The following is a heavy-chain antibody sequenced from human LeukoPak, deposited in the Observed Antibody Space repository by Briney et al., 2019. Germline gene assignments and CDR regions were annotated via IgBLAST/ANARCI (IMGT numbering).Heavy chain of an antibody. J-gene: IGHJ4*02. CDR1: GGSFSSYY. CDR3: ARIVAGTWSFDY. D-gene: IGHD6-19*01. CDR2: IYYSGST. Sequence: SETLSLTCAVYGGSFSSYYWSWIRQPPGKGLEWIGYIYYSGSTNCNPSLKSRVTISVDTSKNQFSLKLSSVTAADTAVYYCARIVAGTWSFDYWGQGTLVTVSS. V-gene: IGHV4-59*01.